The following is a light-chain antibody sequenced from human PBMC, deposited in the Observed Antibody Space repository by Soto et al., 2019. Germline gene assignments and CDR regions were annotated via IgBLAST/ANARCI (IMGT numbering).Light chain of an antibody. CDR2: GAS. CDR1: QSVSSN. J-gene: IGKJ3*01. CDR3: QQYNKWPLFT. V-gene: IGKV3-15*01. Sequence: EVVMTQSPATLSLSPWEIFTLSCRAIQSVSSNLAWYQLRPGQAPRLLIYGASTRATGIPARFSGSGSGTEFTLTISSLQSEDFALYYCQQYNKWPLFTFGPGTRVDIK.